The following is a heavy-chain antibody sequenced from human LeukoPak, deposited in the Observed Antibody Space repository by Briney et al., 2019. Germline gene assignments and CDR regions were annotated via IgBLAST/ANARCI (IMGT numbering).Heavy chain of an antibody. J-gene: IGHJ6*02. V-gene: IGHV3-74*01. CDR3: ARDRYYYDTSGYWGREENYYHYYGMDV. D-gene: IGHD3-22*01. CDR2: IASDGSST. Sequence: PGGSLRLSCAASGFTFSSYWMNWVRQAPGKGLVWVSRIASDGSSTTYADSVKGRFSISRDNAKNTLYLQMNSLRAEDTAVYFCARDRYYYDTSGYWGREENYYHYYGMDVWGRGTTVTVSS. CDR1: GFTFSSYW.